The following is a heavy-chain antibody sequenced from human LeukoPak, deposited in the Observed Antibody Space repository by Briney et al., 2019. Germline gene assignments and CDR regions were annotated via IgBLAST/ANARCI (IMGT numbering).Heavy chain of an antibody. CDR2: MNPNSGNT. J-gene: IGHJ6*03. CDR3: ARARGDYDFWSGYHYYYMDV. D-gene: IGHD3-3*01. Sequence: ASVKVSCKASGGTFSSYAISWVRQATGQGLEWMGWMNPNSGNTGYAQKFQGRVTITRNTSISTAYMELSSLRSEDTAVYYCARARGDYDFWSGYHYYYMDVWGKGTTVTVSS. CDR1: GGTFSSYA. V-gene: IGHV1-8*03.